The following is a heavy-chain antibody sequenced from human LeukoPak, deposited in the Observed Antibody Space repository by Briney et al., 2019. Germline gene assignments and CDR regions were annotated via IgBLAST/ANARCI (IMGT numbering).Heavy chain of an antibody. CDR2: INKDGSEK. Sequence: GGSLRLSCAASGFTFSNYWMSWVRQTPGKGLEWVAHINKDGSEKYYVDSEKGRFTISRDNAKNSLYLQMNSLRVEDTAVYYCARDKVTYWGQGTLVTVSS. CDR1: GFTFSNYW. J-gene: IGHJ4*02. CDR3: ARDKVTY. V-gene: IGHV3-7*01.